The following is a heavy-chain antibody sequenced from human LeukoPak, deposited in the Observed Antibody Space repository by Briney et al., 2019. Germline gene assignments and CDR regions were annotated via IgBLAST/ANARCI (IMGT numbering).Heavy chain of an antibody. J-gene: IGHJ5*02. CDR1: GFTFSSYA. V-gene: IGHV3-23*01. CDR3: AKGATGYDFWSGYYNWLDP. Sequence: PGGSLRLSCAASGFTFSSYAMSWVRQAPGKGLEGVSAISGSGGSTYYADSVKGRFTISRDNSKNTLYLQMNSLRAEDTAVYYCAKGATGYDFWSGYYNWLDPWGQGTLVTVSS. D-gene: IGHD3-3*01. CDR2: ISGSGGST.